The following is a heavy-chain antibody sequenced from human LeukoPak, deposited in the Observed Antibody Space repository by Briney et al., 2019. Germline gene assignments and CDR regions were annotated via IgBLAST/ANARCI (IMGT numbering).Heavy chain of an antibody. D-gene: IGHD2-2*01. CDR1: GFTFASYA. Sequence: GGSLRLSCGASGFTFASYAMTWLRQAPGKRLEWVSSISATDGSTYYAYSVRGRFTISRDNTKNTLFLQMSSLRAEDTALYYCVACSSASCYGDRFDPWGQGTLVTVSS. CDR2: ISATDGST. J-gene: IGHJ5*02. CDR3: VACSSASCYGDRFDP. V-gene: IGHV3-23*01.